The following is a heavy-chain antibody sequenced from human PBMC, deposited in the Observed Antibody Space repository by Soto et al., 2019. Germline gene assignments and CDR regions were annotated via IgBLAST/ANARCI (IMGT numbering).Heavy chain of an antibody. Sequence: GGSLRLSCVASGFTFSIYAMNWVRQAPGKGLEWVSALSASGDDTYYADSVKGRFTISRDNSMNAVYLQMHSLRIEDTAVYYCAHPRGYGVFDAYDIWGQGTMVTVSS. CDR3: AHPRGYGVFDAYDI. V-gene: IGHV3-23*01. CDR1: GFTFSIYA. CDR2: LSASGDDT. J-gene: IGHJ3*02. D-gene: IGHD4-17*01.